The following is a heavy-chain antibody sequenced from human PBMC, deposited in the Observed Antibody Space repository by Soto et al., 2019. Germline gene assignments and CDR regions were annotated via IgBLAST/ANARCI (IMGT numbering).Heavy chain of an antibody. CDR2: IWYDGSNK. D-gene: IGHD3-3*01. CDR3: FRAEDGKRDPVPVLAFLLNRSSDL. Sequence: GKGLEWVAVIWYDGSNKYYADSVKGRFTISRDNSKNTLYLQMNSLRAEDTAVYYFFRAEDGKRDPVPVLAFLLNRSSDL. J-gene: IGHJ2*01. V-gene: IGHV3-33*01.